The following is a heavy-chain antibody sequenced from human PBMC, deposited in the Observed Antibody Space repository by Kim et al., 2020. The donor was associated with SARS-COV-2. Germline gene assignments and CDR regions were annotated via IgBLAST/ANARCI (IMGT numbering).Heavy chain of an antibody. D-gene: IGHD6-6*01. Sequence: DSVKGRFTISRDNAKNSLYLQMNSLRVDDTAVYYCAREGWQVVTPNWFDPWGQGTLVTVSS. CDR3: AREGWQVVTPNWFDP. V-gene: IGHV3-21*01. J-gene: IGHJ5*02.